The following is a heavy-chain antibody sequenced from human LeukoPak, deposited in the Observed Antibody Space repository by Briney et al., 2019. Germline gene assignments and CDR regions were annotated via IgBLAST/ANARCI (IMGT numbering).Heavy chain of an antibody. CDR2: TYYSGST. V-gene: IGHV4-59*01. D-gene: IGHD2-2*01. Sequence: SETLSLTCTVSGGSISSYYWSWIRQPPGKGLEWIGYTYYSGSTNYNPSLKSRVTISVDTSKNQFSLKLSSVTAADTAVYYCARGGDIVVVPAAHPYFDYWGQGTLVTVSS. CDR1: GGSISSYY. J-gene: IGHJ4*02. CDR3: ARGGDIVVVPAAHPYFDY.